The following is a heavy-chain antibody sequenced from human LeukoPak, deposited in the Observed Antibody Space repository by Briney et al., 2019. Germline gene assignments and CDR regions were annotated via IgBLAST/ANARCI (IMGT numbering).Heavy chain of an antibody. J-gene: IGHJ4*02. D-gene: IGHD3-10*01. Sequence: GGSLRLSCAASGFTFSSYAMHWVRQAPGKGLEWVAVISYDGSNKYYADSVKGRFTVSRDNSKNTLYLQMNSLRAEDTAVYYCARGYYGSGSYSTLAVDYWGQGTLVTVSS. V-gene: IGHV3-30-3*01. CDR1: GFTFSSYA. CDR3: ARGYYGSGSYSTLAVDY. CDR2: ISYDGSNK.